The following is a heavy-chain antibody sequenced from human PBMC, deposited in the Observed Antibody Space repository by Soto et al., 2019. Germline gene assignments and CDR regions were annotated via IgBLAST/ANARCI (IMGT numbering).Heavy chain of an antibody. D-gene: IGHD3-22*01. CDR1: GNSISATNW. CDR3: ARDVGYHYDGSPSGQFDF. Sequence: SETLSLTCVVSGNSISATNWWSWVRQSPGKGLEWIGEIYHSGSTNYNPSLKSRVTISVDKSKNQFSLKLSSVTAADTAVYYCARDVGYHYDGSPSGQFDFWGQGTLVTVSS. J-gene: IGHJ4*02. V-gene: IGHV4-4*02. CDR2: IYHSGST.